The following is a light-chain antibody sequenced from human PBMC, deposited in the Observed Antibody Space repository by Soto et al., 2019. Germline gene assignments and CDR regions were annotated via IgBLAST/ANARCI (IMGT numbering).Light chain of an antibody. CDR2: DIS. CDR1: QSVSSN. V-gene: IGKV3D-15*01. Sequence: ETVMTQSPATLSVSPGERATLSCRASQSVSSNLAWYQQKPGQPPRLLIYDISTRATGIPTRFSGSGSGTEFTLTISSLQSEDFAVYYCQQYTSWPLTFGGGTKVDIK. CDR3: QQYTSWPLT. J-gene: IGKJ4*01.